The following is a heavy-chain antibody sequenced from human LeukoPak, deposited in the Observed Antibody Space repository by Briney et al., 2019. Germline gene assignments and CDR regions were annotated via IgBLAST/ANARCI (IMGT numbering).Heavy chain of an antibody. V-gene: IGHV1-8*01. CDR2: MNPNSGNT. CDR3: ARGPNKSDGGNSGSAWFEP. J-gene: IGHJ5*02. Sequence: GASVKVSCKASGYTFTTYDINWVRQATGQGLEWMGWMNPNSGNTGYAQKFQGRVTMTRNTSISTAYMELSSLRSEDTAVYYCARGPNKSDGGNSGSAWFEPWGQGTLVTVSS. D-gene: IGHD4-23*01. CDR1: GYTFTTYD.